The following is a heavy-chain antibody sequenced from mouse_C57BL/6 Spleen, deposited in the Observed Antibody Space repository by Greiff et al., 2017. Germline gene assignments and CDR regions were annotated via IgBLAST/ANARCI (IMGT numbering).Heavy chain of an antibody. CDR2: ISDGGSYT. J-gene: IGHJ2*01. V-gene: IGHV5-4*01. Sequence: EVHLVESGGGLVKPGGSLKLSCAASGFTFSSYAMSWVRQTPEKRLEWVATISDGGSYTYYPDNVKGRFTISRDNAKNNLYLQMSHLKSEDTAMYYCARDRSYDYDYFDYWGQGTTLTVSS. D-gene: IGHD2-4*01. CDR3: ARDRSYDYDYFDY. CDR1: GFTFSSYA.